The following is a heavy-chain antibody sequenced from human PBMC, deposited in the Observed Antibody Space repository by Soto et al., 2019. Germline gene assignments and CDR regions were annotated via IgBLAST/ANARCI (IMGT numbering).Heavy chain of an antibody. D-gene: IGHD3-10*01. CDR1: GGSISSHY. CDR2: IYYSGST. Sequence: SETLSLTCTVSGGSISSHYWSWIRQPPGKGLEWIGYIYYSGSTNYNPSLKSRVTISVDTSKNQFSLKLSSVTAADTAVYYCARVPGPWGQGTLVTVSS. J-gene: IGHJ5*02. V-gene: IGHV4-59*11. CDR3: ARVPGP.